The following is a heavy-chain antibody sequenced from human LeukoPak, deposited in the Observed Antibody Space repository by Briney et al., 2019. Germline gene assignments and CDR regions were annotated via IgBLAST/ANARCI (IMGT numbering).Heavy chain of an antibody. D-gene: IGHD3-16*01. V-gene: IGHV3-23*01. CDR3: ASLLGGPFLGIGDGDY. CDR2: ISGSGGST. J-gene: IGHJ4*02. Sequence: GGSLRLSCAASGFTFSSYWMSWMRQAPGEGLEWVSAISGSGGSTYYADSVKGRFTISRDNSKNTLYLQMNSLRAEDTAVYYCASLLGGPFLGIGDGDYWGQGTLVTVSS. CDR1: GFTFSSYW.